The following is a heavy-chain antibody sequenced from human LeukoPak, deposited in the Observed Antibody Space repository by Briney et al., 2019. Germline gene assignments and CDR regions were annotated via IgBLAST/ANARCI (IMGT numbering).Heavy chain of an antibody. CDR1: GGSISNYY. Sequence: PSETLSLTCTVSGGSISNYYWSWIRQPPGKGLEWIAYINYSGNTNYNPSLKSRVTISVDTSKNQFSLKLSSVTAADTAIYYCARLNVLSSGPLHHFDHWGQGTLVTVSS. CDR3: ARLNVLSSGPLHHFDH. CDR2: INYSGNT. V-gene: IGHV4-59*08. J-gene: IGHJ4*02. D-gene: IGHD6-25*01.